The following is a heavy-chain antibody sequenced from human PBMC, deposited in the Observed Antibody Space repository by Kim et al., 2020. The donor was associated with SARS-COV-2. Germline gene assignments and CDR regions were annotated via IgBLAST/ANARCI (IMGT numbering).Heavy chain of an antibody. V-gene: IGHV6-1*01. CDR3: ASSRGGVSSYVY. Sequence: DYAVSVKSRITINPHTSRNQLSLQLNSVTPEDTAVYYCASSRGGVSSYVYWGQGTLVTVSS. D-gene: IGHD3-16*01. J-gene: IGHJ4*02.